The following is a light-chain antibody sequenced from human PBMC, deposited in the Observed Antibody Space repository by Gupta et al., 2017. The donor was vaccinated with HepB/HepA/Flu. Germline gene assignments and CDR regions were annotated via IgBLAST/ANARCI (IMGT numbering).Light chain of an antibody. CDR2: HVN. Sequence: QSALTQSASVSGSPGQSITIPCTGTSSDVGGYNYLLVPTAPRQSPKLILYHVNNRPSGVSNRFSGSKSGNTASLTISGLQAEDEADYYCSSYTSSSTLLFGGGTKLTVL. CDR3: SSYTSSSTLL. V-gene: IGLV2-14*01. J-gene: IGLJ2*01. CDR1: SSDVGGYNY.